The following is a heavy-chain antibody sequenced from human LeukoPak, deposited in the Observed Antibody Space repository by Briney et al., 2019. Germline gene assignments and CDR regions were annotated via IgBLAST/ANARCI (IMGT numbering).Heavy chain of an antibody. Sequence: WGSLRLSCAASGFTFSSYAMSWVRQAPGKGLEWVSAISGSGGSTYYADSVKGRFTISRDNSKNTLYLQMNSLRAEDTAVYYCATRGPMAGYFDYWGQGTLVTVSS. CDR3: ATRGPMAGYFDY. V-gene: IGHV3-23*01. D-gene: IGHD5-24*01. CDR2: ISGSGGST. J-gene: IGHJ4*02. CDR1: GFTFSSYA.